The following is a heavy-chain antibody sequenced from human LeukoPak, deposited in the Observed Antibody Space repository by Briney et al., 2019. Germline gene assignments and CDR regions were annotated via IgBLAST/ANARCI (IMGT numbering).Heavy chain of an antibody. V-gene: IGHV4-4*07. D-gene: IGHD6-19*01. Sequence: SETLSLTCTVSGGSISSYYWSWIRQPAGKGLEWIGRIYTSGSTNYNPSFKSRVTMSVDTSKNQFSLKLSSVTAADTAVYYCARFSLGIAVAGTGEAFDIWGQGTMVTVSS. CDR1: GGSISSYY. CDR3: ARFSLGIAVAGTGEAFDI. J-gene: IGHJ3*02. CDR2: IYTSGST.